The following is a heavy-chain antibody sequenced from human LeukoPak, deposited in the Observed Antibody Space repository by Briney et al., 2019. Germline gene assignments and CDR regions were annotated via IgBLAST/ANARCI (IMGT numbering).Heavy chain of an antibody. CDR3: ARAHSSGWPHMFDP. CDR1: GGSISSHY. D-gene: IGHD6-19*01. V-gene: IGHV4-59*11. Sequence: KTSETLSLTCTVSGGSISSHYWSWIRQPPGKGLEWIAYIYYSGSTNYNPSLKSRVTISVDTSKNQFSLKVSSVTAADTAVYYCARAHSSGWPHMFDPWGQGTLVTVPS. J-gene: IGHJ5*02. CDR2: IYYSGST.